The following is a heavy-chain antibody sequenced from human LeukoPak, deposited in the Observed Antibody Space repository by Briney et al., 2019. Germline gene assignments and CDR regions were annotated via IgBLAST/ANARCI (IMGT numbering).Heavy chain of an antibody. Sequence: SSVKVSCKASGGTFSSYAISWVRQAPGQGLEWMGRIIPILGIANYAQKFQGRVTITADKSTSTAYMELSSLRSEDTAVYYCARGGKGYYFDYWGQGTLVTVSS. CDR1: GGTFSSYA. V-gene: IGHV1-69*04. J-gene: IGHJ4*02. CDR3: ARGGKGYYFDY. D-gene: IGHD3-16*01. CDR2: IIPILGIA.